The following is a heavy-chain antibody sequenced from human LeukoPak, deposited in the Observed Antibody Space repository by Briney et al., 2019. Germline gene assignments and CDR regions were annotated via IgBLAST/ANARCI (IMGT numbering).Heavy chain of an antibody. J-gene: IGHJ5*02. D-gene: IGHD2-2*03. CDR1: VYTFTSYV. Sequence: GASVKVSCKASVYTFTSYVISWVRQPPGQGLEWMGWISAYNGNTNYAQKLQGRVTMTTDTSTSTAYMELRSLRSDDTAVYYCARIMDIVGQSWGQGTLVTVSS. CDR3: ARIMDIVGQS. V-gene: IGHV1-18*01. CDR2: ISAYNGNT.